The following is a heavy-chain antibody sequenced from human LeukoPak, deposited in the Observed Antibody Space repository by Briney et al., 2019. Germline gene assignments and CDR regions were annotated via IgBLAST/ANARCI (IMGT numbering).Heavy chain of an antibody. V-gene: IGHV4-38-2*02. CDR2: IYHSGST. D-gene: IGHD7-27*01. CDR3: ARGPTGEGISYYYYYMDV. J-gene: IGHJ6*03. Sequence: SETLSLTCTVSGYSISSGYYWGWIRQPPGKGLEWIGSIYHSGSTYYNPSLKSRVTISVDTSKNQFSLKLSSVTAADTAVYYCARGPTGEGISYYYYYMDVWGKGTTVTVSS. CDR1: GYSISSGYY.